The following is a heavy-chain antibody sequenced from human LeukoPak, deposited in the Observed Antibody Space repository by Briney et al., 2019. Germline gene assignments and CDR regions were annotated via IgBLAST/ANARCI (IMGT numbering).Heavy chain of an antibody. CDR3: AREGPVTTLSSEHYQYWYFDL. CDR2: IYTSGST. CDR1: GGSISSYY. D-gene: IGHD4-17*01. V-gene: IGHV4-4*07. Sequence: PSETLSLTCTVSGGSISSYYWSWIRQPAGKGLEWIGRIYTSGSTNYNPSLKSRVTMSVDTSKNQFSLKLSSVTAADTAVYYCAREGPVTTLSSEHYQYWYFDLWGRGTLVTVSS. J-gene: IGHJ2*01.